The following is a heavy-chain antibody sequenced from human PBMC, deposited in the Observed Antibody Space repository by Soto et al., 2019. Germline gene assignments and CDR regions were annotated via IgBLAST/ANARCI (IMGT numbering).Heavy chain of an antibody. D-gene: IGHD3-10*01. J-gene: IGHJ6*02. Sequence: EVQLLETGGDLIQPGGSLRLSCAASGFIVSGNYMSWVRQAPGKGLEWVSVIYSGGSTYYADSVKGRFTISRDNSKNTLYLQMNSLRADDTAVYYCARDGGLAEDGMDVWGQGTTVTVSS. V-gene: IGHV3-53*02. CDR1: GFIVSGNY. CDR2: IYSGGST. CDR3: ARDGGLAEDGMDV.